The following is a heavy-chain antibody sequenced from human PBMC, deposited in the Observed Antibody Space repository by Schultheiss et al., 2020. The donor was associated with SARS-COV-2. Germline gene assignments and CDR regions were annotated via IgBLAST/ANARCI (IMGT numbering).Heavy chain of an antibody. Sequence: GGSLRLSCAASGFTFSSYWMHWVRQAPGKGLVWVSSIGSRSSYIYYADSVKGRFTISRDNAKNSLYLQMNSLRAEDTAVYYCARGGYCSSTSCYTEWFDPWGQGTLVTVSS. D-gene: IGHD2-2*02. V-gene: IGHV3-21*01. CDR1: GFTFSSYW. CDR3: ARGGYCSSTSCYTEWFDP. J-gene: IGHJ5*02. CDR2: IGSRSSYI.